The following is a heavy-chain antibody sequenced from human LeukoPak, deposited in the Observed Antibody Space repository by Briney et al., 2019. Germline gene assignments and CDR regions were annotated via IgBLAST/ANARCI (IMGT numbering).Heavy chain of an antibody. J-gene: IGHJ2*01. CDR1: GGSISSSSYY. CDR2: IYYSGST. CDR3: ARQRLAVAGTWYFDL. V-gene: IGHV4-39*01. D-gene: IGHD6-19*01. Sequence: SESLSLTSTVSGGSISSSSYYWGWIRQPPGKGLEWIGSIYYSGSTYYSQSLKSRATISVGTSKTQFSLMLCSVTAADTAVYYCARQRLAVAGTWYFDLWGRGTLVTVSS.